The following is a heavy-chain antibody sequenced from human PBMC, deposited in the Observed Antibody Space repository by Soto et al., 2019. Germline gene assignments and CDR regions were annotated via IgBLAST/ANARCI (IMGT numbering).Heavy chain of an antibody. CDR1: GFTFSSYS. D-gene: IGHD2-2*01. CDR3: AREYCSSTSCLNWFDP. J-gene: IGHJ5*02. CDR2: ISSSSSTI. Sequence: PGGSLRLSCGASGFTFSSYSMNWVRQAPGKGLEWVSYISSSSSTIYYADSVKGRFTISRDNAKNSLYLQMNSLRAEDTAVYYCAREYCSSTSCLNWFDPWGQGTLVTVS. V-gene: IGHV3-48*01.